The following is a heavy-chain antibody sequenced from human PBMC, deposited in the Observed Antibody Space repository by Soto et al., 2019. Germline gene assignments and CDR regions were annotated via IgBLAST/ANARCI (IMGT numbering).Heavy chain of an antibody. D-gene: IGHD1-26*01. CDR1: GGTFSSYA. CDR2: IIPIFGTA. Sequence: SVKVSCKASGGTFSSYAISWVRQAPGQGLEWMGGIIPIFGTANYAQKFQGRVTITADKSTSTAYMELSSLRSEDTAVYYCARAEWEPYAFDIWGQGAMVTVSS. V-gene: IGHV1-69*06. CDR3: ARAEWEPYAFDI. J-gene: IGHJ3*02.